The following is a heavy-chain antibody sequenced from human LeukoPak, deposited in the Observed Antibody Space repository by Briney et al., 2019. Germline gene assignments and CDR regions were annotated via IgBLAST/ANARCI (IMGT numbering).Heavy chain of an antibody. CDR3: VRSGSYFSK. CDR2: INLDGNDK. CDR1: GFIFSSHW. V-gene: IGHV3-7*01. Sequence: GGSLRLSCGASGFIFSSHWMSWVRQAPGKGLEWVANINLDGNDKNYVDSVKGRFTISRDNAKNSLYLQMNSLRAEDTAMYYCVRSGSYFSKWGQGTLVTVSS. D-gene: IGHD1-26*01. J-gene: IGHJ4*02.